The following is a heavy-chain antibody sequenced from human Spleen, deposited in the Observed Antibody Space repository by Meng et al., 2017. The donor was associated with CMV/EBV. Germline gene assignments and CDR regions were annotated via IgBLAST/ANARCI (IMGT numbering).Heavy chain of an antibody. CDR3: ARAGAAVTTNFDF. CDR2: VSAETGDT. CDR1: GYTFELYG. V-gene: IGHV1-18*01. J-gene: IGHJ4*02. D-gene: IGHD4-17*01. Sequence: KASGYTFELYGITWGRQAPGQGLEWVGWVSAETGDTNYGQKFQGRVTVTADTFTKTAYMEMRSLRSDDSAIYYCARAGAAVTTNFDFWGQGTLVTVSS.